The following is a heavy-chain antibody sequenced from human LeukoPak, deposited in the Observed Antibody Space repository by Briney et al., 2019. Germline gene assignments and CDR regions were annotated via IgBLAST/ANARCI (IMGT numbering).Heavy chain of an antibody. CDR3: AKDRASYSSGWPAFDY. CDR1: GFTFSSYA. V-gene: IGHV3-23*01. J-gene: IGHJ4*02. D-gene: IGHD6-19*01. Sequence: GGSLRLSCAASGFTFSSYAMRWVRQAPGKGLEWVSAISGSGGSTYYADSVKGRFTISRDNSKNTLYLQMNSLRAEDTAVYYCAKDRASYSSGWPAFDYWGQGTLVTVSS. CDR2: ISGSGGST.